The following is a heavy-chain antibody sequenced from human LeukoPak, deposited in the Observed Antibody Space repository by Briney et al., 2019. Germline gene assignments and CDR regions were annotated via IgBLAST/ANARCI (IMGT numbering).Heavy chain of an antibody. CDR1: GYSFTSYW. CDR2: LYPGDSDT. D-gene: IGHD3-3*01. CDR3: ARPGFWSGYTTDYYYYYMDV. V-gene: IGHV5-51*01. Sequence: GESLKISCKGSGYSFTSYWIGWVRQMPGKGLEWMGILYPGDSDTRYSPSFQGQVTISADKSISTAYLQWSSLKASDTAMYYCARPGFWSGYTTDYYYYYMDVWGKGTTVTVSS. J-gene: IGHJ6*03.